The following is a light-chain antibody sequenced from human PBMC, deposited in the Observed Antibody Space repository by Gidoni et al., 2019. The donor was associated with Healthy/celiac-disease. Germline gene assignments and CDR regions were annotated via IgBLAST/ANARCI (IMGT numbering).Light chain of an antibody. J-gene: IGLJ3*02. CDR2: QDS. V-gene: IGLV3-1*01. Sequence: SYELTQPPSVSVSPGQTASITCSGDKLGDKYACWYQQKPGQSPVLVIYQDSKRPSGIPERFSGYNSGNTATLNISGTQAMDEADYYCQAWDSSTWVFGGGTKLTVL. CDR1: KLGDKY. CDR3: QAWDSSTWV.